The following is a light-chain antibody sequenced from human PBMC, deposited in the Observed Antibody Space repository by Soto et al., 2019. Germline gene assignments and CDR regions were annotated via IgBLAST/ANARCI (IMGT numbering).Light chain of an antibody. V-gene: IGKV3D-15*01. Sequence: EIVLTHWPVTLSLSPGERATLSCRASHSVSRTYLAWYQQKPGQAPRLLIYGASDRATGTPDRFSGSGSGTDFTLTISSLQSEDFAVYYCQQYNNWPLPFGGGTKVAI. J-gene: IGKJ4*01. CDR2: GAS. CDR1: HSVSRTY. CDR3: QQYNNWPLP.